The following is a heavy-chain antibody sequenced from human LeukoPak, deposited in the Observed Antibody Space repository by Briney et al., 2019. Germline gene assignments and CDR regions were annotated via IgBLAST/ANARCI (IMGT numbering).Heavy chain of an antibody. J-gene: IGHJ4*02. CDR1: GFSFSSYA. CDR2: ISGDGGST. CDR3: AKIVGSGDY. Sequence: GGSLRLSCAASGFSFSSYAMSWVRQAPGKGLEWVSGISGDGGSTYYADSVKGRFTISRDNSENTLYLQLNSLRGEDTAVYYCAKIVGSGDYWGQGTLVTVSS. D-gene: IGHD1-26*01. V-gene: IGHV3-23*01.